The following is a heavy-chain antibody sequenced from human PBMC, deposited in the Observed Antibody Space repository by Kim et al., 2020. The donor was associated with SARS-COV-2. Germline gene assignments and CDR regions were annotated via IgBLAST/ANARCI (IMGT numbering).Heavy chain of an antibody. CDR3: ARTGYSSSWGYYYYYYGMDV. D-gene: IGHD6-13*01. Sequence: ASVKVSCKASGYTFTSYYMHWVRQAPGQGLEWMGIINPSGGSTSYAQKFQGRVTMTRDTSTSTVYMELSSLRSEDTAVYYCARTGYSSSWGYYYYYYGMDVWGQGTTVTVSS. J-gene: IGHJ6*02. CDR2: INPSGGST. V-gene: IGHV1-46*01. CDR1: GYTFTSYY.